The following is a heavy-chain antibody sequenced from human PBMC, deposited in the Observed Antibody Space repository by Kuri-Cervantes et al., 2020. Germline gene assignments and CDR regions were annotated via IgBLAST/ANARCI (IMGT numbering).Heavy chain of an antibody. V-gene: IGHV3-66*01. CDR1: GFTVSSNY. J-gene: IGHJ1*01. CDR2: IYSGGST. Sequence: ETLSLTCAASGFTVSSNYMSWVRQAPGKGLEWVSVIYSGGSTYYADSVKGRFTISRDNANNSLYLQMNSLGAEDMAMYYCARGPSSGWQKSAEYFHYWGQGILVTVSS. D-gene: IGHD6-19*01. CDR3: ARGPSSGWQKSAEYFHY.